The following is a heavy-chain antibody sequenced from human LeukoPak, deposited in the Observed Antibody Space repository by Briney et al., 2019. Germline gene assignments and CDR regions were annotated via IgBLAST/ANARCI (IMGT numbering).Heavy chain of an antibody. CDR3: AKDVIAVAGTWYDAFDI. J-gene: IGHJ3*02. CDR1: GLTVSRNY. V-gene: IGHV3-23*01. D-gene: IGHD6-19*01. CDR2: ISGSGGST. Sequence: PGGSLRLSCAASGLTVSRNYMSWVRQAPGKGLEWVSAISGSGGSTYYADSVKGRFTISRDNSKNTLYLQMNSLRAEDTAVYYCAKDVIAVAGTWYDAFDIWGQGTMVTVSS.